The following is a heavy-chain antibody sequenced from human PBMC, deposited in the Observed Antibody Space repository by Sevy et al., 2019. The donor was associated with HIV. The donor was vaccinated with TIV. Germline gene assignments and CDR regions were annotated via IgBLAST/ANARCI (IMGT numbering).Heavy chain of an antibody. V-gene: IGHV3-30*04. J-gene: IGHJ3*02. CDR1: GLPFSSYA. Sequence: GGSLRLSCAASGLPFSSYAMHWVRQGPGKGLEWVALISYDARNEAYADSVKGRFTISRDNSKNTLYLQMNSLRAEDTAVYYCARFPPERAFDIWGQGTMVTVSS. CDR2: ISYDARNE. CDR3: ARFPPERAFDI.